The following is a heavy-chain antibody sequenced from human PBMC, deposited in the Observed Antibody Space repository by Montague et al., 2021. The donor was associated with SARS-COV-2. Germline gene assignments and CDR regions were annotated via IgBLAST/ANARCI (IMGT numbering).Heavy chain of an antibody. CDR2: IRDTSYGGAA. Sequence: SRRLSLSASGFTFGGDATTWVRQAPGKGLEWLGFIRDTSYGGAAEYAASVRGRFTFSRDNSKSIAYLQMDSLKTEDTAVYYCGRLLVNTAAVIHYYYGVDVWGRGTTVIVSS. D-gene: IGHD5-18*01. CDR1: GFTFGGDA. V-gene: IGHV3-49*04. CDR3: GRLLVNTAAVIHYYYGVDV. J-gene: IGHJ6*02.